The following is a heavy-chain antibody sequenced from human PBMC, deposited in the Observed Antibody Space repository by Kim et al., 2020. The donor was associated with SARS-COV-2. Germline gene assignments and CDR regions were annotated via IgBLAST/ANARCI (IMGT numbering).Heavy chain of an antibody. D-gene: IGHD3-10*01. CDR3: VKGRGFPPHYYGMDV. Sequence: GGSLRLSCSASGFTFSSYAMHWVRQAPGKGLEYVSAISSNGGSTYYADSVKGRFTISRDNSKNTLYLQMSSLRAEDTAVYYCVKGRGFPPHYYGMDVWGQGTTVTVSS. CDR2: ISSNGGST. J-gene: IGHJ6*02. V-gene: IGHV3-64D*06. CDR1: GFTFSSYA.